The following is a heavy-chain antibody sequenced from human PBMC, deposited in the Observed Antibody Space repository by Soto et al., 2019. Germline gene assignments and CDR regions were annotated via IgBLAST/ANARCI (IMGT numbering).Heavy chain of an antibody. Sequence: GGSLRLSCAASGFTFSSYSMNWVRQAPGKGLEWVSSISSSSSYIYYADSVKGRFTISRDNAKNSLYLQMNSLRAEDTAVYYCARGSSSSAGYYYYYYYMDVWGKGTTVTVSS. CDR3: ARGSSSSAGYYYYYYYMDV. J-gene: IGHJ6*03. CDR1: GFTFSSYS. CDR2: ISSSSSYI. V-gene: IGHV3-21*01. D-gene: IGHD6-6*01.